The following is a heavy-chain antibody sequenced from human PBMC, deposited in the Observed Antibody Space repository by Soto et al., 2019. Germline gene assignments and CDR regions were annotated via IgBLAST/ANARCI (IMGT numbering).Heavy chain of an antibody. CDR3: ARDHSEIFGEESYYYGMDV. V-gene: IGHV1-69*13. CDR1: GGTFSSYA. D-gene: IGHD3-3*01. CDR2: IIPIFGTA. Sequence: SVKVSCKASGGTFSSYAISWVRQAPGQGLEWMGGIIPIFGTANYAQKFQGRVTITADESTSTAYMELSSLRSEDTAVYYCARDHSEIFGEESYYYGMDVWGQGTTVTVSS. J-gene: IGHJ6*02.